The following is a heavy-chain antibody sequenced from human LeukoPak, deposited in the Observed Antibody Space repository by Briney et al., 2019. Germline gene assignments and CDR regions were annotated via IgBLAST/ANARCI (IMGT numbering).Heavy chain of an antibody. Sequence: GGSLGLSCAASGFTFSSYAMSWVRQAPGKGLEWVSAISGSGGSTYYADSVKGRFTISRDNSKNTLYLQMNSLRAEDTAVYYCAKDPLVRGAPWYNWFDPWGQGTLVTVSS. V-gene: IGHV3-23*01. D-gene: IGHD3-10*01. J-gene: IGHJ5*02. CDR1: GFTFSSYA. CDR2: ISGSGGST. CDR3: AKDPLVRGAPWYNWFDP.